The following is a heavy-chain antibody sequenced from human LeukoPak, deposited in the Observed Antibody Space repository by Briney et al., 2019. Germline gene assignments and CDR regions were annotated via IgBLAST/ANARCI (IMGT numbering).Heavy chain of an antibody. V-gene: IGHV1-2*06. D-gene: IGHD2-15*01. CDR3: ARGYCSGGSYYSVENWFYP. Sequence: GASGKVSCKAAGDTFTGYYMFWVRQAPGQGLEWMGRINPNSGGTNYAQKFQGRVTMTRDTSISTAYMELSRLRSDDTAVYYCARGYCSGGSYYSVENWFYPWVQGTLVTVSS. J-gene: IGHJ5*02. CDR2: INPNSGGT. CDR1: GDTFTGYY.